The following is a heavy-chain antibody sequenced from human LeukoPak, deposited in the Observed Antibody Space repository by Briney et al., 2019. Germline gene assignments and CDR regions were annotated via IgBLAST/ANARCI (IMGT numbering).Heavy chain of an antibody. D-gene: IGHD1-26*01. J-gene: IGHJ3*02. CDR3: AKDDGGSPPDAFDI. CDR2: ISYSARST. V-gene: IGHV3-23*01. Sequence: WGSLRLSCAASGFTFSSYAMTWVRQAPGKGLEWVSTISYSARSTYYADSVKGRFAISSDTSKSALYLQMNGLRGEDTAVYYCAKDDGGSPPDAFDIWGQGTLVTVSS. CDR1: GFTFSSYA.